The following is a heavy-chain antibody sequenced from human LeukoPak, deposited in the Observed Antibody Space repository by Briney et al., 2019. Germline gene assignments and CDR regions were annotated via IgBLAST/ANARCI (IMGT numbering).Heavy chain of an antibody. J-gene: IGHJ3*02. CDR3: ARVGVAFDDAFDI. D-gene: IGHD3-10*01. V-gene: IGHV3-64*01. Sequence: GGSLRLSCAASGFTFSSYAMHWVRQAPGKGLEYASAISSNGGSTYYANSVKGRFTISRDNSKNTLYLQMGSLRAEDMAVYYCARVGVAFDDAFDIWGQGTMVTVSS. CDR2: ISSNGGST. CDR1: GFTFSSYA.